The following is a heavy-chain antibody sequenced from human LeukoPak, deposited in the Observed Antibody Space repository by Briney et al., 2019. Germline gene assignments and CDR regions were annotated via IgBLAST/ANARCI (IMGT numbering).Heavy chain of an antibody. CDR1: GGSISSSNW. CDR2: IYHSGST. D-gene: IGHD1-26*01. Sequence: SETLSLTCAVSGGSISSSNWWSWVRQPPGKGLEWIGEIYHSGSTNYNPSLKSRVIISVDKSKNQFSLNLSSVTAADTAVYYCAREGWVVGATYYFDYWGQGTLVTVSS. CDR3: AREGWVVGATYYFDY. J-gene: IGHJ4*02. V-gene: IGHV4-4*02.